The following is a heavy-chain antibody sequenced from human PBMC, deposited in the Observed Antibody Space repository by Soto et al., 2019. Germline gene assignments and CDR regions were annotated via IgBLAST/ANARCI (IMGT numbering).Heavy chain of an antibody. CDR2: MYYSGTT. J-gene: IGHJ4*02. CDR1: GGSISSSSYF. D-gene: IGHD1-1*01. V-gene: IGHV4-39*07. CDR3: ARSASTVTTLDY. Sequence: SETLSLTCTVSGGSISSSSYFWGWIRQPPGKGLEWVGSMYYSGTTYYNPPLKSRVTISVDTSKNQFSLKLSSVTAADTAVYYCARSASTVTTLDYWGQGTLVTVSS.